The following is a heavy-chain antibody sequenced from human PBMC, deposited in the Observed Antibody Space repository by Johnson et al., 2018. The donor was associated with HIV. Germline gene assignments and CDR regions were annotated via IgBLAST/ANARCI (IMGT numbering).Heavy chain of an antibody. CDR1: GFTFSDYY. V-gene: IGHV3-11*04. J-gene: IGHJ3*02. CDR3: ARSYSSSSHDAFDI. CDR2: ISSSGSTI. D-gene: IGHD6-6*01. Sequence: QMQLVESGGGLVKPGGSLRLSCAASGFTFSDYYMSWIRQAPGKGLEWVSYISSSGSTIYYADSVKGRFTITRDNAKNSLYLQMNSLRAEDTAVYYCARSYSSSSHDAFDIWGQGTMVTVSS.